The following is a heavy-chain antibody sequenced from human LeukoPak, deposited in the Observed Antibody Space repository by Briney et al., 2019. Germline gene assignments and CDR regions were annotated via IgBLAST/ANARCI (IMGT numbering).Heavy chain of an antibody. J-gene: IGHJ5*02. Sequence: ASVTVSFKASGYIFTVYYMHWVRQAPGQGLEWMGWINPNSGGTNYAQKFQGRVTMTGDTSISTAYMELSRLRSDDTAVYYCAREYEENLTGWFDPWGQGTLVTVSS. D-gene: IGHD2-8*02. CDR1: GYIFTVYY. V-gene: IGHV1-2*02. CDR2: INPNSGGT. CDR3: AREYEENLTGWFDP.